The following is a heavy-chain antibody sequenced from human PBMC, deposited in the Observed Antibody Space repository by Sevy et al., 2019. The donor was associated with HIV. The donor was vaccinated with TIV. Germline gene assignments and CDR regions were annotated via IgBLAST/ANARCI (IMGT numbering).Heavy chain of an antibody. J-gene: IGHJ3*02. CDR2: IYPGDSDT. Sequence: GESLKISCKGPGYSFTNYWIGWVRQMPGKGLEWMGIIYPGDSDTKYSPSFQGQVTISADKSISTAFLQWNSLKASDTAMYYCARRRGEGYSFDIWGQGTMVTVSS. CDR1: GYSFTNYW. V-gene: IGHV5-51*01. D-gene: IGHD6-13*01. CDR3: ARRRGEGYSFDI.